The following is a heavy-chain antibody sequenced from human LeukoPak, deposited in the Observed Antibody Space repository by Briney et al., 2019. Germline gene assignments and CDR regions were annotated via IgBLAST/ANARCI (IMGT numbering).Heavy chain of an antibody. D-gene: IGHD2-21*01. CDR3: ARDLEDCSGGDCYWFDP. CDR1: GYTFTDYY. CDR2: SNPNTGGT. V-gene: IGHV1-2*02. J-gene: IGHJ5*02. Sequence: ASVKVSCKASGYTFTDYYIHWVRQAPGQGLEWMGWSNPNTGGTNYARKVQGGVTMTRDTSISTVYMELSRLRSDDTAVYYCARDLEDCSGGDCYWFDPWGQGTLVTVSS.